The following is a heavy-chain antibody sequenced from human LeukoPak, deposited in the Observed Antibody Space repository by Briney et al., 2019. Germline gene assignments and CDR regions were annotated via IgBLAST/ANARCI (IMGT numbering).Heavy chain of an antibody. CDR1: GYTFTSYY. Sequence: GASVKVSCKASGYTFTSYYMHWARQAPGQGLEWMGIINPSGGSTSYAQKFQGRVTMTRDTSTSTVYMELSSLRSEDTAVYYCARTRRITMVRGVRPWGFDPWGQGTLVTVSS. CDR2: INPSGGST. D-gene: IGHD3-10*01. V-gene: IGHV1-46*01. CDR3: ARTRRITMVRGVRPWGFDP. J-gene: IGHJ5*02.